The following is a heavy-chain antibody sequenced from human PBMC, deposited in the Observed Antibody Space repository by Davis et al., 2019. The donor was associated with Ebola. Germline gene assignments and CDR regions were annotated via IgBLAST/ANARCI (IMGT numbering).Heavy chain of an antibody. V-gene: IGHV3-23*01. Sequence: PGGSLRLSCAASGFTFSSYAMSWVRQAPGKGLEWVSAISGSGGSTYYADSVKGRFTISRDNSKNTLYLQMNSLRAEDTAVYYCARDYNHYYGMDVWGQGTTVTVSS. CDR1: GFTFSSYA. CDR2: ISGSGGST. J-gene: IGHJ6*02. CDR3: ARDYNHYYGMDV.